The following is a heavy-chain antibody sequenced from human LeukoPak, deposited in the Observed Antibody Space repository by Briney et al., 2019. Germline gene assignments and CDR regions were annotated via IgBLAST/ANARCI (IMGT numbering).Heavy chain of an antibody. CDR1: GYTFTGYY. J-gene: IGHJ6*03. Sequence: GASVKVSCKASGYTFTGYYMHWVRQAPGQGLEWMGWINPNSGGTNYAQKFQGRVTMTRDTSISTAYMELSRLRSDDTAVYYCARVPAGNSDYYYYMDVWGKGTTVTVSS. CDR3: ARVPAGNSDYYYYMDV. CDR2: INPNSGGT. V-gene: IGHV1-2*02. D-gene: IGHD4-23*01.